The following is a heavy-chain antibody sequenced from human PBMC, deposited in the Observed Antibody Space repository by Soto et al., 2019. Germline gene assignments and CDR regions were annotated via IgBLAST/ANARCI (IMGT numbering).Heavy chain of an antibody. CDR2: ISYDGSNK. D-gene: IGHD3-10*01. Sequence: PGGSLRLSCAASGFTFSSYAMHWVRQAPGKGLEWVAVISYDGSNKYYADSVKGRFTISRDNSKNTLYLQMNSLRAEDTAVYYCATDRGDMIQYYFDYWGQGTLVTVSS. J-gene: IGHJ4*02. V-gene: IGHV3-30-3*01. CDR1: GFTFSSYA. CDR3: ATDRGDMIQYYFDY.